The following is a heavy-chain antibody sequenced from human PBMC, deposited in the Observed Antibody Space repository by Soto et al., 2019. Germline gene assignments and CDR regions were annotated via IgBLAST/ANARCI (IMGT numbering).Heavy chain of an antibody. J-gene: IGHJ1*01. V-gene: IGHV3-30*03. D-gene: IGHD3-3*01. CDR1: GFIFSKYG. Sequence: PGGSLRLSGAASGFIFSKYGMHWVRQAPCKGLEWVAAISYDGDNEYYADSVKGRFNIYRDNSKDTLYRQMNSLRDEEAAVYYCATVTIFGVGTSNEYFQHWGQGTLV. CDR2: ISYDGDNE. CDR3: ATVTIFGVGTSNEYFQH.